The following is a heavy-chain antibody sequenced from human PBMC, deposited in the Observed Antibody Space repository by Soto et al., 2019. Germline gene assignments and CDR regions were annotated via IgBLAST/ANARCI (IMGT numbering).Heavy chain of an antibody. V-gene: IGHV1-18*04. Sequence: ASVKVSCKSSGYTFTSYGISWVLQAPGQGLDWMGWINAGNGNTKYSQKFQGRVTITRDTSASTAYMELSSLRSEDTAVYYCARVRPMTSSIAAAGIWFDPWGQGTLVTVSS. CDR3: ARVRPMTSSIAAAGIWFDP. CDR2: INAGNGNT. J-gene: IGHJ5*02. CDR1: GYTFTSYG. D-gene: IGHD6-13*01.